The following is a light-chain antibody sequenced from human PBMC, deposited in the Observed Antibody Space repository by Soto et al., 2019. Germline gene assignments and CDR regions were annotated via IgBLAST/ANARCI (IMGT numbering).Light chain of an antibody. CDR1: SSDVGAYNF. Sequence: QSVLTQPASVSGSPGQSITISCTGTSSDVGAYNFVFWYQQYPGKAPKVMIYEVNNRPSGVSNLFSGSNSGNTASLTISGLQAEDEADYYCSSFTRSSTDVFGSGTKVTVL. CDR3: SSFTRSSTDV. J-gene: IGLJ1*01. CDR2: EVN. V-gene: IGLV2-14*01.